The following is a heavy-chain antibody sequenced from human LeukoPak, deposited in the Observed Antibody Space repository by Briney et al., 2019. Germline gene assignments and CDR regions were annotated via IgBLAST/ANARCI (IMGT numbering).Heavy chain of an antibody. CDR1: GGTFSSYA. CDR3: ARAPRYLTGTAFVVDY. V-gene: IGHV1-69*13. D-gene: IGHD1-20*01. Sequence: GASVKVSCKASGGTFSSYAISWVRQAPGQGLEWMGGIIPIFGTANYAQKFQGRVTIIADESTSTAYMELSSLRSDDTAVYYCARAPRYLTGTAFVVDYWGQGTLVTVSS. CDR2: IIPIFGTA. J-gene: IGHJ4*02.